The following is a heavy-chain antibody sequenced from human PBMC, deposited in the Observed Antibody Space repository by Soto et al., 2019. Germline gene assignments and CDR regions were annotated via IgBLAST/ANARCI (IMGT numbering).Heavy chain of an antibody. CDR2: INAYNGNT. J-gene: IGHJ6*03. V-gene: IGHV1-18*01. CDR1: GYTFTSYG. D-gene: IGHD3-3*01. CDR3: ARGLWYDFWSGYPLTYLDV. Sequence: GPSVKVSCKASGYTFTSYGISWVRQAPGQGLAWMGWINAYNGNTNYAQKLQGRVTMTRNTSISTAYMELSSLRSEDTAVYYCARGLWYDFWSGYPLTYLDVWGKGTTVTVSS.